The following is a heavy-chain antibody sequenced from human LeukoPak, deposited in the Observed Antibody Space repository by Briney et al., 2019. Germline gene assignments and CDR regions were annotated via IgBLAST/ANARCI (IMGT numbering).Heavy chain of an antibody. J-gene: IGHJ1*01. Sequence: PSETLSLTCTVSGGSISRYYWSWIRQPPGKGLEWIGYISYSGSTNYNPSLKSRVTISVDTSRNQFSLKLSSVTAADTAVYYCASMVRGVLFQHWGQGTLVTVPS. CDR1: GGSISRYY. CDR3: ASMVRGVLFQH. V-gene: IGHV4-59*12. D-gene: IGHD3-10*01. CDR2: ISYSGST.